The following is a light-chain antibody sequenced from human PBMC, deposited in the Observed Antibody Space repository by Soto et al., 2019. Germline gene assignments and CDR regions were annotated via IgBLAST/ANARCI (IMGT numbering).Light chain of an antibody. J-gene: IGKJ1*01. CDR3: QQYNNWPRT. CDR1: QSVSSN. V-gene: IGKV3-15*01. CDR2: GAS. Sequence: IVMPQSPATPSFSPWQTATLSCRVSQSVSSNLAWYQQKPGQPPRLLIYGASTGATGIPARFSGSGSGTEFTLTIGSLQSEDFALYYCQQYNNWPRTFGQGTKV.